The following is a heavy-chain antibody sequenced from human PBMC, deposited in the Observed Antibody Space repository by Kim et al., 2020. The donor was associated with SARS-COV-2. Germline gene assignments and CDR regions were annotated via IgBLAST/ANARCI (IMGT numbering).Heavy chain of an antibody. CDR3: ALFYGSGNYRASYYFDS. Sequence: VKGRFTISRDNTKNTMFLQMNRLRAEDTAVYYCALFYGSGNYRASYYFDSWGQGTLVTVS. V-gene: IGHV3-74*01. J-gene: IGHJ4*02. D-gene: IGHD3-10*01.